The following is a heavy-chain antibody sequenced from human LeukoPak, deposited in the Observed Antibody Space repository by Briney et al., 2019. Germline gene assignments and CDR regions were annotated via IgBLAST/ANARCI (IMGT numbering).Heavy chain of an antibody. CDR1: GFTFNIYT. CDR2: ISSSSSNI. V-gene: IGHV3-21*01. D-gene: IGHD6-6*01. Sequence: GGSLRLSCAASGFTFNIYTMNWVRQAPGKGLEWVSSISSSSSNIYYADSVKGRFTISRDNAKNSLYLQMNSLRAEDTAVYYCARVYSSSSGKGMDVWGQGTTVTVSS. J-gene: IGHJ6*02. CDR3: ARVYSSSSGKGMDV.